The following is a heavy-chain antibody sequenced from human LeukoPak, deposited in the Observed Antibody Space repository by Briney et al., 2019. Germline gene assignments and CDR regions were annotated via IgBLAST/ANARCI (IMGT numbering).Heavy chain of an antibody. CDR1: GFTFSSYW. CDR3: ATDRTVGTWDPRFGY. CDR2: IRQDGSEK. V-gene: IGHV3-7*01. J-gene: IGHJ4*02. Sequence: GGSLRLSCAASGFTFSSYWMMWLRQAPGKGLEWVANIRQDGSEKNYVDSVKGRFTISRDNAKISLYLQMNSLRAEDTAVYYCATDRTVGTWDPRFGYWGQGTLVTVSS. D-gene: IGHD4-23*01.